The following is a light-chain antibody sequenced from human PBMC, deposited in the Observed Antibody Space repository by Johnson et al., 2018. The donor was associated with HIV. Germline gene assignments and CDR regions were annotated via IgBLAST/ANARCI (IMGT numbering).Light chain of an antibody. CDR1: SSNIWNNY. CDR2: ENN. CDR3: GTWDTSLGAQYV. V-gene: IGLV1-51*02. J-gene: IGLJ1*01. Sequence: QSVLTQPPSVSAAPGQKVTISCSGSSSNIWNNYVSWYRQLPGTAPKLLIYENNKRPSGIPTRFSDSQSGTSATLAIAGLQTGDEADYYCGTWDTSLGAQYVFGSGTKVTVL.